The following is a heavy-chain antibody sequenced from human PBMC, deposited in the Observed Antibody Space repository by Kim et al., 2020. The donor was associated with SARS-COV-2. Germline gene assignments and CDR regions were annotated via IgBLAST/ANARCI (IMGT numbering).Heavy chain of an antibody. Sequence: SVKVSCKASGGTFSSYTISWVRQAPGQGLEWMGRIIPILGIANYAQKFQGRVTITADKSTSTAYMELSSLRSEDTAVYYCARFMWGGEKDTAMAPGDYWGQGTLVTVSS. CDR2: IIPILGIA. D-gene: IGHD5-18*01. J-gene: IGHJ4*02. CDR3: ARFMWGGEKDTAMAPGDY. CDR1: GGTFSSYT. V-gene: IGHV1-69*02.